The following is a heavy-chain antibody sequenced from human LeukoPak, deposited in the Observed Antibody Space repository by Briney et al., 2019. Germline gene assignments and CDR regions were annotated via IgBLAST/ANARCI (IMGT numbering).Heavy chain of an antibody. CDR2: IIPIFGTA. D-gene: IGHD3-3*01. V-gene: IGHV1-69*13. Sequence: SVKVSCKASGGTFSSYAISWVRQAPGQGLEWMGGIIPIFGTANYAQKFQGRVTITADESTSTAYMELSSLRSEDTAVYYCARIRAYYDFWSGYYTTSSEGYFDYWGQGTLVTVSS. J-gene: IGHJ4*02. CDR3: ARIRAYYDFWSGYYTTSSEGYFDY. CDR1: GGTFSSYA.